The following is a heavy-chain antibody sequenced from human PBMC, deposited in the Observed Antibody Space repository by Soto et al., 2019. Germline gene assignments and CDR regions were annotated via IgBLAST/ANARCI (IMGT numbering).Heavy chain of an antibody. Sequence: EVQLLESGGGLVQPGGSLRLSCAASGFTFSSYAMSWFRQAPGKGLEWVSAISGSGGSTYYADSVKGRFTISRDNSKNTQYLQMNSLRAEDTAVYYCAKGKGKSGLYIAVLYGMDVWGQGTTVTVSS. CDR2: ISGSGGST. D-gene: IGHD6-19*01. J-gene: IGHJ6*02. CDR1: GFTFSSYA. CDR3: AKGKGKSGLYIAVLYGMDV. V-gene: IGHV3-23*01.